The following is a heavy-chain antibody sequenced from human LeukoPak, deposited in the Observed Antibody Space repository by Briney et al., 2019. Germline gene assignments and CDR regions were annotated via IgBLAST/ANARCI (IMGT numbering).Heavy chain of an antibody. J-gene: IGHJ4*02. D-gene: IGHD6-19*01. Sequence: GASVKVSCKASGYTFTSYGISWVRQAPGQGLEWMGWISAYNGNTNYAQKLQGRVTMTTDTSTSTAYMELRSLRSDDTAVYCCAREPTYSSGWSYRMDYWGQGTLVTVSS. CDR2: ISAYNGNT. CDR1: GYTFTSYG. CDR3: AREPTYSSGWSYRMDY. V-gene: IGHV1-18*01.